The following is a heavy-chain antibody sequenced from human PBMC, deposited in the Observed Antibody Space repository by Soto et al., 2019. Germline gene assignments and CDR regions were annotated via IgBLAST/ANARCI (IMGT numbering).Heavy chain of an antibody. D-gene: IGHD5-12*01. CDR2: THNSGAS. CDR1: GASVSGYY. V-gene: IGHV4-59*02. J-gene: IGHJ5*02. CDR3: ARGPQWLRSDNWFDP. Sequence: SETLSLTCSVSGASVSGYYWSWIRQTPGKGLEWIGNTHNSGASKYNPSLKSRVTISLDTSKNEFSLKIGSVTTADTAVYYCARGPQWLRSDNWFDPWGQGNLVTVSS.